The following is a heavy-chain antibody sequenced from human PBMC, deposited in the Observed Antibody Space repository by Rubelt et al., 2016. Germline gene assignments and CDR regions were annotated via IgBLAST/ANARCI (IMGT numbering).Heavy chain of an antibody. D-gene: IGHD3-22*01. CDR2: INGDGSST. CDR1: GFTFSTND. J-gene: IGHJ5*02. Sequence: DVELLESGGGLVQPGGSLRLSCATSGFTFSTNDMAWVRQAPGKGLEWVSRINGDGSSTNYADSVKGRFTISRDNAKKTLYLQMNSLRAEDTAVYYCARVYYDSTGYYGSWGQGTLVTVSS. CDR3: ARVYYDSTGYYGS. V-gene: IGHV3-74*02.